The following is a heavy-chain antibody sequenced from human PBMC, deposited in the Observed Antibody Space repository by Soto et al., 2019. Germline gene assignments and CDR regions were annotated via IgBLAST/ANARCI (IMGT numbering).Heavy chain of an antibody. CDR2: IDQHGREK. V-gene: IGHV3-7*01. CDR1: GFTFDNYW. Sequence: XGSLRLCCAASGFTFDNYWMTWVLKAPGKGLEWVANIDQHGREKYYVDSVKGRFTISRDNAENSLYLQMNSLRAEDTAVYYCARVNYYDSPRDDAFDLRGQGKMVTVSS. CDR3: ARVNYYDSPRDDAFDL. D-gene: IGHD3-22*01. J-gene: IGHJ3*01.